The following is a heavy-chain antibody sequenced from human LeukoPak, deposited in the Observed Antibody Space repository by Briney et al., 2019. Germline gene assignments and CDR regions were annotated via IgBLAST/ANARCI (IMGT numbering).Heavy chain of an antibody. CDR2: MYYSGGT. D-gene: IGHD7-27*01. J-gene: IGHJ3*02. V-gene: IGHV4-59*01. Sequence: SETLSLTCTVSGGSISSYYWSWIRQPPGEWLEWIGYMYYSGGTNYNPSLKSRVTISVDTSKNQFSQKLSSVTAADTAVYYYASTNWDDAFDIWGQGTMVTVSS. CDR3: ASTNWDDAFDI. CDR1: GGSISSYY.